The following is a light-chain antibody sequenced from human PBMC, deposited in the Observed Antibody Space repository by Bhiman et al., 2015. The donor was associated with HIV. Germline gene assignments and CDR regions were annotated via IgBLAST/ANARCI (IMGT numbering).Light chain of an antibody. J-gene: IGLJ1*01. Sequence: SYELTQPPSVSVSPGQTASITCSGDKLGDKYASWYQQKPGQSPVLVIYQDSKRPSGIPERFSGSNSGNTATLTISGAQAMDEADYYCQSWERNTASVFGTGTKVTVL. CDR1: KLGDKY. V-gene: IGLV3-1*01. CDR2: QDS. CDR3: QSWERNTASV.